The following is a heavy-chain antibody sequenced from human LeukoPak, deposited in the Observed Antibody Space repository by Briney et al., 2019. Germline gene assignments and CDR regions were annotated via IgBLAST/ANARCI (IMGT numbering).Heavy chain of an antibody. CDR1: GFTISDYY. D-gene: IGHD4-11*01. CDR3: ASDPDDYPIHP. Sequence: GGSLRLSCAASGFTISDYYMSWIRQAPGKGLEWVSYISSSSSTIYYADSVKGRFTISRDNAKNSLYLQMNSLRAEDTAVYYCASDPDDYPIHPWGQGTLVTVSS. CDR2: ISSSSSTI. V-gene: IGHV3-11*04. J-gene: IGHJ5*02.